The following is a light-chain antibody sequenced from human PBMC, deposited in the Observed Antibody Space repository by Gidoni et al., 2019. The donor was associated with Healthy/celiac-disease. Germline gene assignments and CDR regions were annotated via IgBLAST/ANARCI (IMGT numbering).Light chain of an antibody. CDR2: AAS. V-gene: IGKV1-39*01. CDR3: QQSYSTLYT. Sequence: DIQMTQSPSSLSASVGDRVTITCRASQSISSYLNWYQQKPGKAPKLLIYAASSLQSGVPSRFSVSGSGTDFTLTISRLQPEDFATYYCQQSYSTLYTFGQGTKLEIK. CDR1: QSISSY. J-gene: IGKJ2*01.